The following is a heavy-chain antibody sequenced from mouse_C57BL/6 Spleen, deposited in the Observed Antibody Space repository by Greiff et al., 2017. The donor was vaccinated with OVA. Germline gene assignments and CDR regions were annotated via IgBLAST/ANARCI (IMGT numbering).Heavy chain of an antibody. CDR1: GYTFTDYY. Sequence: QVQLQQSGAELVRPGASVKLSCKASGYTFTDYYINWVKQRPGQGLEWIARINPGSGNTYYNEKFKGKATLTAEKSSSTAYMQLSSLTSEDSAVYFCARGDYDWFAYWGQGTLVTVSA. D-gene: IGHD2-4*01. CDR3: ARGDYDWFAY. V-gene: IGHV1-76*01. J-gene: IGHJ3*01. CDR2: INPGSGNT.